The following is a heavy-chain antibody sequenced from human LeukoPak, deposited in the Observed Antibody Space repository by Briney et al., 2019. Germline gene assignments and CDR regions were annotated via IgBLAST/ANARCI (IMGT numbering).Heavy chain of an antibody. V-gene: IGHV1-46*01. Sequence: ASLKVSCKASGYTFTSYYMHWVRQAPGQGLEWMGIINPSGGSTSYAQKFQGRVTMTRDTSTSTVYMELSSLRSEDTAVYYCARRWAIAVAGTGFDYWGQGTLVTVSS. CDR1: GYTFTSYY. D-gene: IGHD6-19*01. CDR2: INPSGGST. CDR3: ARRWAIAVAGTGFDY. J-gene: IGHJ4*02.